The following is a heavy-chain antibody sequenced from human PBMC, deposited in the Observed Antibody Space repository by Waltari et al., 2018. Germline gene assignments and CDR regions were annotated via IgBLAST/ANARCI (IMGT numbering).Heavy chain of an antibody. CDR2: IYPGVNT. Sequence: QVQLRESGPGLVKPSETLSLTCTVSGYSISRGYCWGWIRQSPGKGLEWIASIYPGVNTYYSPSLNSRLTISVDTSKNQFYLKLSSVTAADTAVYYCASSFPIAYFDYWGQGTLVTVSS. CDR1: GYSISRGYC. V-gene: IGHV4-38-2*02. D-gene: IGHD2-21*01. CDR3: ASSFPIAYFDY. J-gene: IGHJ4*02.